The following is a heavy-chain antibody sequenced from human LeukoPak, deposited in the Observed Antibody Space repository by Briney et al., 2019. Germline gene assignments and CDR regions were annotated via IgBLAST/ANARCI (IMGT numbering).Heavy chain of an antibody. D-gene: IGHD6-13*01. CDR3: ARDRAAAGVRDAFDI. V-gene: IGHV1-18*01. J-gene: IGHJ3*02. CDR2: ISAYNGNT. Sequence: GASVKVSCKASGYTFTSYGISWVRQAPGQGLEWMGWISAYNGNTNYAQKLQGRVTMTTDTSTSTAYMELRSLRSDDTAVYYCARDRAAAGVRDAFDIWGQGTMVTVPS. CDR1: GYTFTSYG.